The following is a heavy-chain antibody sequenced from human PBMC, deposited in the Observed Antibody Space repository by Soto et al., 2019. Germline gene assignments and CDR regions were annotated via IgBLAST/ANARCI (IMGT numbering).Heavy chain of an antibody. CDR1: RNTFSNYA. D-gene: IGHD5-18*01. CDR2: ISGSGGST. V-gene: IGHV3-23*01. CDR3: AKAPASSLTASRPFDE. Sequence: EVQLLESGGGLVPPGGFLRLSCEASRNTFSNYAMTWVRQAPGKGLEWVSAISGSGGSTYYAGSVKGRFTISRDNSKNTLFLHMNSLRAEDTAIYYCAKAPASSLTASRPFDEWGQGTLVTVSS. J-gene: IGHJ4*02.